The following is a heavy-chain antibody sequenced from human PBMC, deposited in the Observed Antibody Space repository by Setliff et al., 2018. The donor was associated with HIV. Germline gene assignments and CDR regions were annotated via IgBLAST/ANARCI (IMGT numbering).Heavy chain of an antibody. D-gene: IGHD4-17*01. V-gene: IGHV3-7*02. Sequence: GSLRLSCAASGFTFSTDWMSWVRQAPGKGLEWLANINRDGSEKYYVDSVKGRFTISRDNAKNSLYLEMNSLRAEDTAVYYCMTDPTVTTNSWFDPWGQGTLVTVSS. J-gene: IGHJ5*02. CDR1: GFTFSTDW. CDR3: MTDPTVTTNSWFDP. CDR2: INRDGSEK.